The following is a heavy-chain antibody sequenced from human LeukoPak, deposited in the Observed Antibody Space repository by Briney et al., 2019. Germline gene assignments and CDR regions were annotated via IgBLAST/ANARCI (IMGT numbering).Heavy chain of an antibody. Sequence: GGSLRLSCVASGFTINTYDINWVRQAPGKGLEWLSYISSGGSTIDYADFVKGRFTISRDNAKNSLYLQMNSLRAEDTAVYYCARDRASRYGMDVWGQGTTVTVSS. CDR1: GFTINTYD. J-gene: IGHJ6*02. V-gene: IGHV3-48*03. D-gene: IGHD3-10*01. CDR3: ARDRASRYGMDV. CDR2: ISSGGSTI.